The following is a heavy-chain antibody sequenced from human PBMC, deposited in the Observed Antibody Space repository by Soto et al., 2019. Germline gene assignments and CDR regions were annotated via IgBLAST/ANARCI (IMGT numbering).Heavy chain of an antibody. CDR2: ISYDGSNK. CDR1: GFTFSSYG. V-gene: IGHV3-30*18. J-gene: IGHJ4*02. CDR3: AKDKAKLRWLQSLFDY. D-gene: IGHD5-12*01. Sequence: QVQLVESGGGVVQPGRSLRLSCAASGFTFSSYGMHWVRQAPGKGLEWVAVISYDGSNKYYADSVKGRFTISRDNSKNTLYLQMNSLRAEDTAVYYCAKDKAKLRWLQSLFDYWGQGTLATVSS.